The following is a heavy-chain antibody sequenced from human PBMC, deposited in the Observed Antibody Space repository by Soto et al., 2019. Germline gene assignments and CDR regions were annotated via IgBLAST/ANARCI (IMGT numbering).Heavy chain of an antibody. D-gene: IGHD2-15*01. J-gene: IGHJ2*01. V-gene: IGHV3-23*01. CDR2: ITGSGGST. CDR3: AKVFIVVVAASPSWYFDL. CDR1: GFTFSYYA. Sequence: GGSLRLSCAASGFTFSYYAMSWVRQAPGKGLEWVSAITGSGGSTYYADSVRGRFTISRDNSKNTLYLQMNSLRADDTALYYCAKVFIVVVAASPSWYFDLWGRGTLVTVSS.